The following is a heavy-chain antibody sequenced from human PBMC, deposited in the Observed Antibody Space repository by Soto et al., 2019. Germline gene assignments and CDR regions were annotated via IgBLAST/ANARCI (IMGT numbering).Heavy chain of an antibody. CDR3: AKGRGYSYSYGMDV. J-gene: IGHJ6*02. CDR1: GFTFSSYG. CDR2: ISYDGSNK. D-gene: IGHD5-18*01. V-gene: IGHV3-30*18. Sequence: PGGSLRLSCAASGFTFSSYGMHWVRQAPGKGLEWVAVISYDGSNKYYADSVKGRFTISRDNSKNTLYLQMNSLRAEDTAVYYCAKGRGYSYSYGMDVWGQGTTVTVSS.